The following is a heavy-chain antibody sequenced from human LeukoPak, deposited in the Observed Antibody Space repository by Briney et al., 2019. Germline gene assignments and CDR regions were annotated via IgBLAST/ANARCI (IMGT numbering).Heavy chain of an antibody. V-gene: IGHV3-48*03. Sequence: PGGSLRLSCAASGFTFSSFEMNWVRQAPGQGLEWVSYISNSGSKTNYADSVNGRFSISRDSAKNSLYLQMNSLRAEDTAVYYCVREGAVTGTLFGFDIWGPGTMVTVSS. CDR1: GFTFSSFE. CDR2: ISNSGSKT. D-gene: IGHD3-16*01. CDR3: VREGAVTGTLFGFDI. J-gene: IGHJ3*02.